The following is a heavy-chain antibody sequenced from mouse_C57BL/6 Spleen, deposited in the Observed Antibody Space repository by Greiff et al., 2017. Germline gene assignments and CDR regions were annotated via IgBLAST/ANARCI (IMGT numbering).Heavy chain of an antibody. CDR3: EATDGWYFDV. V-gene: IGHV2-9-1*01. J-gene: IGHJ1*03. CDR1: GFSLASYA. Sequence: VKLVESGPGLVAPSQSLSITCTVSGFSLASYAISWVRQPPGKGLEWLGVIWTGGGTNYNSALKSRLSISKDNSKSQVFLKMNSLQTDDTARYYCEATDGWYFDVWGTGTTVTVSS. CDR2: IWTGGGT. D-gene: IGHD1-1*01.